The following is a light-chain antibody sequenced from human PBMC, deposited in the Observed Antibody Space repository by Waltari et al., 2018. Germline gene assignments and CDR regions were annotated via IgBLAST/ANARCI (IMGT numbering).Light chain of an antibody. Sequence: QSALTQPPSASGSPGQSVTLSCTGPSSHVGAYTYVSWFQQHPGKAPKVIIYDVSKRPSGVPDRFSGSKSGNTASLTVSGLQAEDEADYYCISYAGSATWVFGGGTKLSIL. CDR1: SSHVGAYTY. V-gene: IGLV2-8*01. J-gene: IGLJ3*02. CDR3: ISYAGSATWV. CDR2: DVS.